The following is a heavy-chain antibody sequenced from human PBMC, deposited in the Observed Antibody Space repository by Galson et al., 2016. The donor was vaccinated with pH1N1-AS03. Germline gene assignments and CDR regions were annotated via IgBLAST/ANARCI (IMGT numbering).Heavy chain of an antibody. D-gene: IGHD3-22*01. CDR1: GGTFNNYA. Sequence: SVKVSCKASGGTFNNYAISWVRQAPGQGLEWMGVITPIFGTPYYAQKFQDRVTITADESTTTAYMQPSSLRSEDTAVYYCAREGYYHESSGDYISRGFDYWGQGTLVTVSS. J-gene: IGHJ4*02. V-gene: IGHV1-69*13. CDR2: ITPIFGTP. CDR3: AREGYYHESSGDYISRGFDY.